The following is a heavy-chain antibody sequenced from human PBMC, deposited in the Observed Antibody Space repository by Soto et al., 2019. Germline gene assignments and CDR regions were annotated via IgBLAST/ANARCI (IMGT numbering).Heavy chain of an antibody. Sequence: ASVKVSCKASGYTFTSYYMHWVRQAPGQGLEWMGIINPSGGSTSYAQKFQGRVTMTRDTSTSTVYMELSSLRSEDTAVYYCARDNLVECSSSPPRGIYYYYGMDVWGQGTTVTVSS. CDR2: INPSGGST. J-gene: IGHJ6*02. CDR1: GYTFTSYY. V-gene: IGHV1-46*03. D-gene: IGHD6-6*01. CDR3: ARDNLVECSSSPPRGIYYYYGMDV.